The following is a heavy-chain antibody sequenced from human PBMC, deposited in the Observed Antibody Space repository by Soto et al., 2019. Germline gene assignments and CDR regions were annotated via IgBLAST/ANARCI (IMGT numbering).Heavy chain of an antibody. Sequence: ASVKVSCKASGGTFSSYAISWVRQAPGQGLEWMGGIIPIFGTANYAQKFQGRVTITADESTSTAYMELSSLRSEDTAVYYCARDAGDYVSSVLTDDAFDIWGQGTMVTVSS. D-gene: IGHD4-17*01. CDR2: IIPIFGTA. CDR1: GGTFSSYA. CDR3: ARDAGDYVSSVLTDDAFDI. V-gene: IGHV1-69*13. J-gene: IGHJ3*02.